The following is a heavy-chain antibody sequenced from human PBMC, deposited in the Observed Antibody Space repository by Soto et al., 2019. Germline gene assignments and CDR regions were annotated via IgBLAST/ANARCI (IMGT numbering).Heavy chain of an antibody. CDR3: ANVREYYDFWSAYSGYFDY. J-gene: IGHJ4*02. CDR2: ISGSGGST. Sequence: EVQLLESGGGLVQPGGSLRLSCAASGFTFSSYAMSWVRQAPGKGLEWVSAISGSGGSTYYADSVKGRFTISRDNSKNTLYLQMNSLRAEDTAVYYCANVREYYDFWSAYSGYFDYWGQGTLVTVSS. V-gene: IGHV3-23*01. D-gene: IGHD3-3*01. CDR1: GFTFSSYA.